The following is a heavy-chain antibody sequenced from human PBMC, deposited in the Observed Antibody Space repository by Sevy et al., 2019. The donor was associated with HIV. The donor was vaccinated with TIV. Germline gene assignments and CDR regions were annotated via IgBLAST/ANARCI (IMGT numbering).Heavy chain of an antibody. CDR3: ARDRRLYDSSGNLSRA. CDR2: ITSSGTYR. CDR1: GFTFSDYY. D-gene: IGHD3-22*01. J-gene: IGHJ5*02. V-gene: IGHV3-11*05. Sequence: GGSLRLSCAASGFTFSDYYMSWIRQAPGKGLEWVSYITSSGTYRNYADSVKGRFTISRDNAKNSLYLQMNSLRTEDTAVYYCARDRRLYDSSGNLSRAWGQGPLVTVSS.